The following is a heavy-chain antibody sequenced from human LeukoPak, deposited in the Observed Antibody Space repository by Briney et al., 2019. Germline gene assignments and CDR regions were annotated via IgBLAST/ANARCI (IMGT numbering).Heavy chain of an antibody. D-gene: IGHD1-7*01. CDR2: MSPNSGNT. Sequence: ASVKVSCKASGYTFTSYDINWVRQATGQGLEWMGWMSPNSGNTGYAQKFQGRVTMTRNTSISTAYMELRSLRSDDTAVYYCARHGTSSGDAFDIWGQGTMVTVSS. V-gene: IGHV1-8*01. CDR3: ARHGTSSGDAFDI. J-gene: IGHJ3*02. CDR1: GYTFTSYD.